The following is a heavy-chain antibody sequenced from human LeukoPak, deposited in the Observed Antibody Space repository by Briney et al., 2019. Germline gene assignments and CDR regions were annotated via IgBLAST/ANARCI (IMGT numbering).Heavy chain of an antibody. V-gene: IGHV4-59*08. CDR3: ARHGSYGGSCHLDY. D-gene: IGHD2-15*01. CDR2: IYYSGTT. J-gene: IGHJ4*02. Sequence: PSETLSLTCTVSGGSISSYYWSWIRQPPGKGLECIGYIYYSGTTYYNPSLKSRVTISVDTSNNQFFLKLNSVTAADTAVYYCARHGSYGGSCHLDYWGQGTLVTVSS. CDR1: GGSISSYY.